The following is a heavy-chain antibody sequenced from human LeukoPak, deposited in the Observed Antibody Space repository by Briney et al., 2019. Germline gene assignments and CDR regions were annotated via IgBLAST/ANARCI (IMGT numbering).Heavy chain of an antibody. J-gene: IGHJ4*02. Sequence: GGSLRLSCAASGFIFSNYWMAWVRQAPGKGLEWVANIKEDGSDKNYVDSVKGRFTISRDNAKNSLSLQMNSLRAEDTAVYYCAKGAYYDLWGQGTLVTVSS. CDR3: AKGAYYDL. CDR2: IKEDGSDK. V-gene: IGHV3-7*03. CDR1: GFIFSNYW. D-gene: IGHD3-22*01.